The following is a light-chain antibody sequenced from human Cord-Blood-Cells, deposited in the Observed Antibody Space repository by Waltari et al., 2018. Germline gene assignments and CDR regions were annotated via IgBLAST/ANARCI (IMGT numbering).Light chain of an antibody. CDR2: DVS. CDR3: CSYAGSYTWV. J-gene: IGLJ3*02. Sequence: QSALNQPRSVSGSPGQSVTISCPGTSSDVGGYNYVSWYQQHPGKAPKLMIYDVSKRPSGVPDRFSGSNAGNTASLTISGLQAEDEADYYCCSYAGSYTWVFGGGTKLTVL. CDR1: SSDVGGYNY. V-gene: IGLV2-11*01.